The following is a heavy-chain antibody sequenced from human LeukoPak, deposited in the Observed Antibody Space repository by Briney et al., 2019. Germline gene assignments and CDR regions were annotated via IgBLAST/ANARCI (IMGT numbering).Heavy chain of an antibody. V-gene: IGHV5-51*01. D-gene: IGHD5-18*01. J-gene: IGHJ4*02. CDR3: ASATTMVTGFDY. Sequence: GESLKIPCKRSAYSFTTYWIGWVRQMPGKGLEWMGIIYPGNSDTRYSPSFQGQVTISADKSISTAYLQWSSLKASDTAMYYCASATTMVTGFDYWGQGTLVTVSS. CDR1: AYSFTTYW. CDR2: IYPGNSDT.